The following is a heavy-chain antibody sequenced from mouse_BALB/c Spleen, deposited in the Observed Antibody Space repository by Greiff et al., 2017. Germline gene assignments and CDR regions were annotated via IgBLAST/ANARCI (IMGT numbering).Heavy chain of an antibody. CDR2: INPYNGDT. J-gene: IGHJ4*01. CDR3: GRGYYDAMDY. Sequence: VQLVQSGPDLVKPGASVKLSCKASGYSFTSYYMTWVKQSHGKSLEWIGRINPYNGDTFYNQKFKGKATFTVDKSSSTAHMELLSLTSEDSAVYYCGRGYYDAMDYWGQGTSVTVSS. V-gene: IGHV1-37*01. CDR1: GYSFTSYY. D-gene: IGHD2-2*01.